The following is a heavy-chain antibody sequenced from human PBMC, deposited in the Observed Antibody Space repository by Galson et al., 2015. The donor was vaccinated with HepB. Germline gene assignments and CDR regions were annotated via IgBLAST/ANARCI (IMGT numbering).Heavy chain of an antibody. CDR1: GFSFSSYR. CDR2: IKSDGSNT. CDR3: AREPRFYYGMDV. Sequence: SLRLSCAASGFSFSSYRMHWVRQAPGKGLVWVSRIKSDGSNTTYADSVKGRFTISSDNAKNTLYLQMNSLRAEDTAVYYCAREPRFYYGMDVWGQGTTVTVSS. V-gene: IGHV3-74*01. J-gene: IGHJ6*02. D-gene: IGHD3-16*01.